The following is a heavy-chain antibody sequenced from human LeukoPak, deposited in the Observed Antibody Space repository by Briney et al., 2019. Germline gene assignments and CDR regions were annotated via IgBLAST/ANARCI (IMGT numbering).Heavy chain of an antibody. D-gene: IGHD3-22*01. V-gene: IGHV3-21*06. J-gene: IGHJ4*02. CDR1: GFTFSTYT. Sequence: KAGGSLRLSCAASGFTFSTYTMNWVRQAPGKGLEWVSSISSSSNYIYYADSVKGRFTISRDNAKNSLSLQMNRLRAEDTAVYYCARAPKMIVVDSDDWGQGTLVTVSS. CDR3: ARAPKMIVVDSDD. CDR2: ISSSSNYI.